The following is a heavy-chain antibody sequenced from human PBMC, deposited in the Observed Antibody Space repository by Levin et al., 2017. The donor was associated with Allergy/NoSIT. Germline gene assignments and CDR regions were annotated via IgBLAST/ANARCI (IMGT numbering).Heavy chain of an antibody. Sequence: ASVKVSCAASGFTFSSYSMNWVRQAPGKGLEWVSYISSSSSTIYYADSVKGRFTISRDNAKNSLYLQMNSLRDEDTAVYYCARGIPGSSHTPYYYGMDVWGQGTTVTVSS. CDR1: GFTFSSYS. CDR3: ARGIPGSSHTPYYYGMDV. D-gene: IGHD6-6*01. J-gene: IGHJ6*02. CDR2: ISSSSSTI. V-gene: IGHV3-48*02.